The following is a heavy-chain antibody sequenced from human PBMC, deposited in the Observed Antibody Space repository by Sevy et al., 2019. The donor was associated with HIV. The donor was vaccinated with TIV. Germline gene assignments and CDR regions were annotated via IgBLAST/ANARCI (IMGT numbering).Heavy chain of an antibody. CDR3: AKEGGGYYYVSSDLFDY. V-gene: IGHV3-23*01. Sequence: GGSLRLSCAASGFTFSSYAMSWVRQAPGKGLEWVSAISGSGYLTYYTDSVKGRFPISRDNSKNTLYLQMNSLRAEDTAVYYCAKEGGGYYYVSSDLFDYWGQGTLVTVSS. J-gene: IGHJ4*02. CDR1: GFTFSSYA. CDR2: ISGSGYLT. D-gene: IGHD3-22*01.